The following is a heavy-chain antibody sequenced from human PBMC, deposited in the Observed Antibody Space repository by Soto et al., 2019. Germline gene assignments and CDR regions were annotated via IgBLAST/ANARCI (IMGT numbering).Heavy chain of an antibody. Sequence: SETLSLTCAVYGGSFSGYYWSWIRQPPGKGLEWIGEINHSGGTNYNPSLKSRVTISVDTSKNQFSLKLSSVTAADTAVYYCARGQRERGFSVLRFLKWLPLYYYYGMDVWGQGTTVTVSS. CDR1: GGSFSGYY. CDR2: INHSGGT. CDR3: ARGQRERGFSVLRFLKWLPLYYYYGMDV. J-gene: IGHJ6*02. V-gene: IGHV4-34*01. D-gene: IGHD3-3*01.